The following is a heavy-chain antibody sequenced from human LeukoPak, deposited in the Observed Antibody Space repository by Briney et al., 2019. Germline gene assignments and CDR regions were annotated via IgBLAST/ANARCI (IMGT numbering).Heavy chain of an antibody. CDR1: GYTLTRLS. CDR2: IKPDSGDT. Sequence: ASVKVSCNAPGYTLTRLSIHWVRQAPGQGLEWVGVIKPDSGDTNYAQKFQGRVTMTRDTSITTAYMVLNGLTSDDTAVYYCVRDRPHNWFDPWGQGTLVTVFS. CDR3: VRDRPHNWFDP. J-gene: IGHJ5*02. V-gene: IGHV1-2*02.